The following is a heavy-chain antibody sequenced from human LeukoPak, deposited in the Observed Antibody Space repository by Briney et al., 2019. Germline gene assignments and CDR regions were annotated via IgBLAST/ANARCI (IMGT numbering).Heavy chain of an antibody. CDR1: GGTFSSYA. D-gene: IGHD2-15*01. Sequence: ASVKVSCKASGGTFSSYAISWVRQAPGQGLEWMGGIIPIFGTANYAQKFQGRVTITADESTSTAYMELSSLISEDTAVYYCARALTRGGSLPDWGQGTLVTVSS. J-gene: IGHJ4*02. V-gene: IGHV1-69*13. CDR3: ARALTRGGSLPD. CDR2: IIPIFGTA.